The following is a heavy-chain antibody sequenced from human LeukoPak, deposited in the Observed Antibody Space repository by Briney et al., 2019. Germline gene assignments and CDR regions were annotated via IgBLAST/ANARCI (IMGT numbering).Heavy chain of an antibody. CDR2: IYPGDSDT. CDR3: ARSPPDFWSGPPMTWFDP. CDR1: GYSFTSYW. D-gene: IGHD3-3*01. Sequence: GESLKISCKGSGYSFTSYWIGWVRQLPGKGLEWMGIIYPGDSDTRYSPSFQGQVTISADKSISTAYLQWSSLKASDTAMYYCARSPPDFWSGPPMTWFDPWGQGTLVTVSS. J-gene: IGHJ5*02. V-gene: IGHV5-51*01.